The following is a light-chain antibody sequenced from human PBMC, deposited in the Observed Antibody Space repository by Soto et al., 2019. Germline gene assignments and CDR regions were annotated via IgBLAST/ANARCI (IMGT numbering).Light chain of an antibody. CDR2: KAS. CDR3: QHYNSYPYT. V-gene: IGKV1-5*03. Sequence: DIQMNQSPTSLSASVGDRVTITCRASQGISSYLAWYQQKPGKVPKLLIYKASSLESGVPSRFSGSGSGTEFTLTISSVQPDDFATYYCQHYNSYPYTLGQGTRLEIK. CDR1: QGISSY. J-gene: IGKJ5*01.